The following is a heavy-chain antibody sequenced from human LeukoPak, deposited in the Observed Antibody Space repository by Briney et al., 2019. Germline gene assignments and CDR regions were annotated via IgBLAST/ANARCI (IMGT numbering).Heavy chain of an antibody. CDR2: IYYSGST. CDR3: ARSLGPAARTPFNI. CDR1: GGSISSSSYY. D-gene: IGHD2-2*01. V-gene: IGHV4-39*07. J-gene: IGHJ3*02. Sequence: SETLSLTCTVSGGSISSSSYYWGWIRQPPGKGLEWIGSIYYSGSTYYNPSLKSRVTISVDTSKNQFSLKLSSVTAADTAVYFCARSLGPAARTPFNIWGQGTMVTVSS.